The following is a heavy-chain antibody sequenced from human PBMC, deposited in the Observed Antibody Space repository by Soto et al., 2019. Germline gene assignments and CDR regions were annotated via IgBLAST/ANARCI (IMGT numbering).Heavy chain of an antibody. CDR1: GGSFSGYY. D-gene: IGHD6-6*01. V-gene: IGHV4-34*01. Sequence: SETLSLTCAVYGGSFSGYYWSWIRQPPGKGLEWIGEINHSGSTNYNPSLKSRVTISVDTSKNQFSLKLSSVTAADTAVYYCALVYPSYSSSSCNNWFDPGGQGSQVTV. J-gene: IGHJ5*02. CDR3: ALVYPSYSSSSCNNWFDP. CDR2: INHSGST.